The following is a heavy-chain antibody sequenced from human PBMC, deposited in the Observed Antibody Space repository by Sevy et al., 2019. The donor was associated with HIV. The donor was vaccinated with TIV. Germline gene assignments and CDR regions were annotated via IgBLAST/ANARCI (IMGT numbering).Heavy chain of an antibody. V-gene: IGHV1-24*01. CDR1: GFTLSEVS. CDR3: TITKDYYDNSRYPFDY. J-gene: IGHJ4*02. CDR2: FDPEDGET. Sequence: ASVKVSCKVSGFTLSEVSMHWVRQAPGKGLEWMGTFDPEDGETIYAQKFQGRVTMTEDTSTDTAYMELSSLRSEDTAVFYCTITKDYYDNSRYPFDYWGQGTLVTVSS. D-gene: IGHD3-22*01.